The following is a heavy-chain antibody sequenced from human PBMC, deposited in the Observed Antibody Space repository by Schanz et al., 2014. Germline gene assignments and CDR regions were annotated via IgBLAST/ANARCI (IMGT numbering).Heavy chain of an antibody. CDR1: GYTFTSYD. V-gene: IGHV1-8*02. D-gene: IGHD4-17*01. CDR3: AIHYGDRPL. Sequence: QLMQSGSEVRKPGASVRLSCEASGYTFTSYDINWVRQATGQGLEWMGWMNPTTGNRGYAQNFQGRVTMTGDTSLKTAYMEMTDLKFEDADLYYCAIHYGDRPLWGQGALVTVSS. J-gene: IGHJ4*02. CDR2: MNPTTGNR.